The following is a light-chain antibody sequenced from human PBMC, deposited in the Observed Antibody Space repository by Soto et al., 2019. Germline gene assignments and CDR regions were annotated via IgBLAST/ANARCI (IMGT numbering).Light chain of an antibody. CDR3: CSYAGSSSFV. V-gene: IGLV2-8*01. CDR1: GTDVGQYNY. Sequence: QSALTQPPSASGSPGQSVTISCTGAGTDVGQYNYVSWYQQHPGKAPKLLIHHVSRRPSGVPARFSGSKSGNTASLTVSGLQAEDEADYYCCSYAGSSSFVFGTGTKVTVL. CDR2: HVS. J-gene: IGLJ1*01.